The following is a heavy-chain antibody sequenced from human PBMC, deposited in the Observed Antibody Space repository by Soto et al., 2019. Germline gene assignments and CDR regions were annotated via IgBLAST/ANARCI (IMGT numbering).Heavy chain of an antibody. Sequence: VQLVQSGAEVKKTGSSVKVSCKASGGTFNKFAFSWVRQATGQGFEWMGGIIPVFRSANYAQRFRGRITITADEYTSTVYLYLNDLRSDDTAVYYCARRYCASDSCPLFSYWLDLWGLGTTVTVSS. CDR3: ARRYCASDSCPLFSYWLDL. J-gene: IGHJ6*02. CDR2: IIPVFRSA. V-gene: IGHV1-69*01. CDR1: GGTFNKFA. D-gene: IGHD2-2*01.